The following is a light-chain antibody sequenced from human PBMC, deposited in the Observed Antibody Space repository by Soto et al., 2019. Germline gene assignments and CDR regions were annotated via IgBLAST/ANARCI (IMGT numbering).Light chain of an antibody. Sequence: QSVLTQPPSVSAAPGQKVTISCSGSSSNIGNDYVSWFQQFPGAAPKLLIYNSHKRRSGVPDRFSGSTSGTSATLGITGLQTGDEAVYYCGSWDSSLTAGVFGGGTKLTVL. CDR2: NSH. CDR3: GSWDSSLTAGV. J-gene: IGLJ3*02. CDR1: SSNIGNDY. V-gene: IGLV1-51*01.